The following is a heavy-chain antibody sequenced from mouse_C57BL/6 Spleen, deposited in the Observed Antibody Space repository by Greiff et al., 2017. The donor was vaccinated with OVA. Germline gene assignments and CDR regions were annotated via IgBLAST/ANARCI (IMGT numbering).Heavy chain of an antibody. CDR2: INPYNGGT. D-gene: IGHD1-1*01. Sequence: VQLQQSGPVLVKPGASVKMSCKASGYTFTDYYMNWVKQSHGKSLEWIGVINPYNGGTSYNQKFKGKATLTVDKSSSTAYMELNSLTSEDSAVYYCARRDYGRFAYWGQGTLVTVSA. CDR3: ARRDYGRFAY. V-gene: IGHV1-19*01. J-gene: IGHJ3*01. CDR1: GYTFTDYY.